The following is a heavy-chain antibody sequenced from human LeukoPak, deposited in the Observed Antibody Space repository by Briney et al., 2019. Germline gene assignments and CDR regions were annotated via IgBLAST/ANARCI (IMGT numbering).Heavy chain of an antibody. CDR2: ISGSGGST. CDR1: GFTFSSYA. J-gene: IGHJ4*02. Sequence: GGSLRLSCAASGFTFSSYAMSWFRQAPGKGLEWVSAISGSGGSTYYADSVKGRFTISRDNSKNTLYLQMNSLRAEDTAVYYCAIDLRYSSSWLEIDYWGQGTLVTVSS. D-gene: IGHD6-13*01. V-gene: IGHV3-23*01. CDR3: AIDLRYSSSWLEIDY.